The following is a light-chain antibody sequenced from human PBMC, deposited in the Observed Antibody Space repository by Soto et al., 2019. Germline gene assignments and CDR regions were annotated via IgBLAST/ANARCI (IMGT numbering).Light chain of an antibody. J-gene: IGLJ3*02. CDR3: QAYDYNLTALV. CDR2: GNR. Sequence: QAVVTQPPSVSGAPGQRVTISCTGNNSNLGAGYDVHWYQQLPGAAPKLVVFGNRNRPSGVPERFSGSKSGTSASLAITVLQAEDEADYYCQAYDYNLTALVFGGGTQLTV. V-gene: IGLV1-40*01. CDR1: NSNLGAGYD.